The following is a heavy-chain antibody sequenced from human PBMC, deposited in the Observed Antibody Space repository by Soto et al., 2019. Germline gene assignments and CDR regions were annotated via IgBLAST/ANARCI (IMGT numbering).Heavy chain of an antibody. Sequence: ASVKVSCKASGYTFTGYYMHWVRQAPGQGLEWMGWINPNSGGTNYAQKFQGWVTMTRDTSISTAYMELSRLRSDDTAVYYCARGFMMTFGGVIVPTLIDYWCQGTLVSVSS. J-gene: IGHJ4*02. V-gene: IGHV1-2*04. CDR1: GYTFTGYY. CDR2: INPNSGGT. CDR3: ARGFMMTFGGVIVPTLIDY. D-gene: IGHD3-16*02.